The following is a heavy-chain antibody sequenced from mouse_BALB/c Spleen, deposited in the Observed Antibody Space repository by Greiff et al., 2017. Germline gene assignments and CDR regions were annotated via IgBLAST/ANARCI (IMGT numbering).Heavy chain of an antibody. D-gene: IGHD2-14*01. CDR2: IYPGDGDT. Sequence: QVQLQQSGAELVRPGSSVKISCKASGYAFRSYWMNWVKQRPGQGLEWIGQIYPGDGDTNYNGKFKGKATLTADKSSSTAYMQLSSLTSEDSAVYFCARERRYDGYAYWGQGTLVTVSA. CDR3: ARERRYDGYAY. V-gene: IGHV1-80*01. J-gene: IGHJ3*01. CDR1: GYAFRSYW.